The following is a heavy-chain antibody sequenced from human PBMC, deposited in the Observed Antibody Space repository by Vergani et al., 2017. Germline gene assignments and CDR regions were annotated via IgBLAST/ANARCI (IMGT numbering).Heavy chain of an antibody. Sequence: EVQLVESGGGLVKPGGSLRLSCAASGFTFSSYSMNWVRQAPGKGLEWVSSISSSSSYIYYADSVKGRFTISRDNAKNSLYLQMNSLRAEDTAVYYCARDPGIAVAGTNYYYGMDVWGQGTTVTVSS. D-gene: IGHD6-19*01. V-gene: IGHV3-21*01. CDR2: ISSSSSYI. J-gene: IGHJ6*02. CDR1: GFTFSSYS. CDR3: ARDPGIAVAGTNYYYGMDV.